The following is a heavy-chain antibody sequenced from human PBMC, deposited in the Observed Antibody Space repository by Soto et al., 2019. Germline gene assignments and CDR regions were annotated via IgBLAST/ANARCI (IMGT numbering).Heavy chain of an antibody. Sequence: QVQLVESGGGVVQPGRSLRLSCAASGFTFSSYGMHWVRQAPGKGLEWVAVISYDGSNKNYADSVKGRFTISRDNSKNTQYLQMNSLSAEDTAVYYCAKEVGSCPMDVWGHGTTGTVSS. CDR3: AKEVGSCPMDV. CDR1: GFTFSSYG. J-gene: IGHJ6*02. CDR2: ISYDGSNK. V-gene: IGHV3-30*18. D-gene: IGHD3-10*01.